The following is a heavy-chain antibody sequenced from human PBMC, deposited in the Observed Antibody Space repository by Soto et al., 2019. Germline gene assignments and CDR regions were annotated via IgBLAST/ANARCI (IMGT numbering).Heavy chain of an antibody. Sequence: EVQLVESGGGLVQPGGSLRLSCAASGFTFSSYSMNWVRQAPGKGLEWVSYISNSGDTVYYADSVKGRFTISRDNXKNSLYLQMNSLRAEDTAVYYCARPRGYSYGYLDYWGQGTLVTVSS. CDR1: GFTFSSYS. CDR2: ISNSGDTV. V-gene: IGHV3-48*01. CDR3: ARPRGYSYGYLDY. D-gene: IGHD5-18*01. J-gene: IGHJ4*02.